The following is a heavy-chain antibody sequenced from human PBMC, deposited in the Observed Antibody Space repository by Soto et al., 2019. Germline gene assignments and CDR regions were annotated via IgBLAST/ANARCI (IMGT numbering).Heavy chain of an antibody. CDR2: TYYRSRWYN. J-gene: IGHJ6*03. Sequence: QVQLQESGPGLVKPSQTLSLTCAISEDSVSSNSAAWNWIRLSPSRGLEWLARTYYRSRWYNDYAVSVRSRITVNPDTSKNQFSLQLTSVTPEDTAVYYCAGTTSHQWYYMDVWGKGPRSPSP. V-gene: IGHV6-1*01. D-gene: IGHD1-7*01. CDR1: EDSVSSNSAA. CDR3: AGTTSHQWYYMDV.